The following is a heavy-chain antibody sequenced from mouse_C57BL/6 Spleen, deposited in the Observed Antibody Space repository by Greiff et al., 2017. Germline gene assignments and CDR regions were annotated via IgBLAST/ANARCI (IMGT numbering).Heavy chain of an antibody. Sequence: VQLQQSGAELVRPGASVTLSCKASGYTFTDYEMHWVKQTPVHGLEWIGAIDPETGGTAYNQKFKGKAILTADKSSSTAYMELRSLTSEDSAVYYYTRESFYSNFSWFAYWGQGTLVTVSA. CDR1: GYTFTDYE. V-gene: IGHV1-15*01. CDR2: IDPETGGT. J-gene: IGHJ3*01. D-gene: IGHD2-5*01. CDR3: TRESFYSNFSWFAY.